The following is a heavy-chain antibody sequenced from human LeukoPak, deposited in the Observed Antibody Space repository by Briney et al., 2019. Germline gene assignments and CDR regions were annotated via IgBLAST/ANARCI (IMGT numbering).Heavy chain of an antibody. V-gene: IGHV4-39*07. D-gene: IGHD6-19*01. J-gene: IGHJ6*02. Sequence: SETLSLTCTVSGGSISSSSYYWGWIRQPPGKGLEWIGSIYYSGSTYYNPSLKSRVTISVDTSKNQFSLKLSSVTAADTAVYYCARVTGYSSGWYGGMDVWGQGTTVTVSS. CDR3: ARVTGYSSGWYGGMDV. CDR2: IYYSGST. CDR1: GGSISSSSYY.